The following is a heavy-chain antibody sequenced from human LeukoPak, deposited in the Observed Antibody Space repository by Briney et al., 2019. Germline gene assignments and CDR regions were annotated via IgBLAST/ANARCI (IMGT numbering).Heavy chain of an antibody. D-gene: IGHD4-17*01. CDR2: INPNSGGT. Sequence: GASVKVSCKASGYTFTGYYMHWVRQAPGQGLEWMGWINPNSGGTNYAQKFQGRVTMTRDTSISTAYMELSRLRSDDTAVYYCARGQTFYGDYDWFDPWGQGTLVTVSS. CDR3: ARGQTFYGDYDWFDP. V-gene: IGHV1-2*02. J-gene: IGHJ5*02. CDR1: GYTFTGYY.